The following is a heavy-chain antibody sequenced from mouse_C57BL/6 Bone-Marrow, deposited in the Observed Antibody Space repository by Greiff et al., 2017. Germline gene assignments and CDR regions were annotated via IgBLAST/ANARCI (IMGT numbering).Heavy chain of an antibody. Sequence: EVMLVESGGGLVKPGGSLKLSCAASGFTFSSYAMSWVRQTPEKRLEWVATISDGGSYTYYPDNVKGRFTISRDNAKNNLYLQMRHLKSEDTAMYYCAHYGSSYRYFDVWGTGTTVTVSS. J-gene: IGHJ1*03. V-gene: IGHV5-4*03. D-gene: IGHD1-1*01. CDR2: ISDGGSYT. CDR3: AHYGSSYRYFDV. CDR1: GFTFSSYA.